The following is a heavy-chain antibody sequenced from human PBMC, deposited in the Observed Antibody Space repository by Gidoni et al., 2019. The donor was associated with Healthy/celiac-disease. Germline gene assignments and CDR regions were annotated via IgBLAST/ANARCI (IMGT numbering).Heavy chain of an antibody. CDR1: GFTFSAYY. CDR2: ISSSGSTI. D-gene: IGHD3-3*01. Sequence: VQLVESGGGLVMPGWSLRPPCAASGFTFSAYYMSWIRQAPGKGLEWVSYISSSGSTIYYADSVKGRFTISRDNARSSLYLQMNSLRAEDTAVYYCARDEGVEDYYFDYWGHGTLVTVSS. J-gene: IGHJ4*01. CDR3: ARDEGVEDYYFDY. V-gene: IGHV3-11*01.